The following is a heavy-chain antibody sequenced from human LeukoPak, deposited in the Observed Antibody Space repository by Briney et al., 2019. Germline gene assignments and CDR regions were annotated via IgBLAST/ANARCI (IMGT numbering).Heavy chain of an antibody. CDR2: IDWDDDK. Sequence: GSGPTLVNPPQTLTLTCTFSGFSLNTNGMCVSWIRQPPGKALEWLALIDWDDDKFYRTSLKTRLTISKDTSRNQVVLTLTNMDPVDTATYYCARTISGSYSNWFDSWGQGTLVTVPS. D-gene: IGHD1-26*01. CDR3: ARTISGSYSNWFDS. J-gene: IGHJ5*01. V-gene: IGHV2-70*01. CDR1: GFSLNTNGMC.